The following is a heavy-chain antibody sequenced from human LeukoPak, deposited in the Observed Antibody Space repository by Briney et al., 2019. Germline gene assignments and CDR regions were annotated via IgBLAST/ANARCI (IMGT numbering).Heavy chain of an antibody. J-gene: IGHJ4*02. CDR1: GFTFSSYS. V-gene: IGHV3-72*01. CDR2: SKNKGNNYTT. D-gene: IGHD6-19*01. CDR3: AREGDSSGPDFVY. Sequence: GGSLRLSCAASGFTFSSYSMDWVRQAPGKGLEWVGRSKNKGNNYTTEYAASVKGRFTISRDDSKNSLYLQMNSLKSEDTAVYFCAREGDSSGPDFVYWGQGTLVTVSS.